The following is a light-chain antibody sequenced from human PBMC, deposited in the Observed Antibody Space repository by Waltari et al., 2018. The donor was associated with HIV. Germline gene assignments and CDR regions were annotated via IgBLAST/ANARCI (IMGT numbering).Light chain of an antibody. CDR3: TTWDSSVTAWV. J-gene: IGLJ3*02. V-gene: IGLV1-47*02. Sequence: QSVLPQPPSASGTPGQRVTISCSGSSSNIGRDFVYWYQQRPGTAPKLRIYSNEQRPSGVPYRFSGSKSGTSASLAISGLRSEDEADYYCTTWDSSVTAWVFGGGTKLTVL. CDR1: SSNIGRDF. CDR2: SNE.